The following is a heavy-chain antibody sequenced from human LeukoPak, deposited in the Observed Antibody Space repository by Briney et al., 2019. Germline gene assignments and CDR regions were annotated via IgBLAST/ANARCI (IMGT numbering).Heavy chain of an antibody. V-gene: IGHV4-59*12. CDR1: GGSISSYY. CDR2: IYYSGST. Sequence: SETLSLTCTVSGGSISSYYWSWIRQPPGKGLEWIGYIYYSGSTNYNPSLKSRVTISVDTSKNQFSLKLSSVTAADTAVYYCASWVGSIDYWGQGTLVTVSS. J-gene: IGHJ4*02. D-gene: IGHD3-10*01. CDR3: ASWVGSIDY.